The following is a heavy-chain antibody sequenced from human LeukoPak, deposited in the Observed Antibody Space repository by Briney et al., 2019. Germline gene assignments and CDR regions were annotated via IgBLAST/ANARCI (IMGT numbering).Heavy chain of an antibody. J-gene: IGHJ4*02. CDR1: GFTVDSYY. Sequence: GGSLRLSCAASGFTVDSYYMNWVRQAPGKGLEWVSVIYSGGSIYYADSVKGRFTISRDNSENTLYLQMNSLRAEDTAVYYCAKGSSNWRDYYYFDYWGQGTLVTVSS. CDR2: IYSGGSI. CDR3: AKGSSNWRDYYYFDY. V-gene: IGHV3-53*01. D-gene: IGHD6-13*01.